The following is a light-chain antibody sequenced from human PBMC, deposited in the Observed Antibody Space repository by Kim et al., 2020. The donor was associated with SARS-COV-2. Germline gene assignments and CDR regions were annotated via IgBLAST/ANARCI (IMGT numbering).Light chain of an antibody. V-gene: IGKV3-20*01. CDR1: QSVSSSY. CDR2: GTS. J-gene: IGKJ4*01. CDR3: QQFGGSPPRLT. Sequence: EIVLTQSPGTLSLSPGERATLSCRASQSVSSSYLAWYQQKPGQAPRLLIYGTSSRATGIPDRFSGSGSETDFTLTISRLEPEDFAVYYCQQFGGSPPRLTFGGGTKVDIK.